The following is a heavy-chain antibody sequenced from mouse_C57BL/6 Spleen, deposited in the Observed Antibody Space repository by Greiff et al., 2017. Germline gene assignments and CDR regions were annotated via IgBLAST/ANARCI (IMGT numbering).Heavy chain of an antibody. J-gene: IGHJ2*01. V-gene: IGHV3-8*01. D-gene: IGHD2-3*01. CDR3: ARYHDGYYFDY. Sequence: VQLKESGPGLAKPSQTLSLTCSVTGYSITSDYWNWIRKFPGNKLEYMGYISHSGSNYYYPSPKSRISTTRDTSKNQYYLQLNSVTTEDTATYYGARYHDGYYFDYWGQGTTLTVAS. CDR2: ISHSGSN. CDR1: GYSITSDY.